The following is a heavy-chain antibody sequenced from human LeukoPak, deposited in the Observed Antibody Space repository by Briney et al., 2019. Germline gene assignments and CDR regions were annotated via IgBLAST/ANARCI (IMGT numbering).Heavy chain of an antibody. CDR1: GFTFDDYA. CDR3: AKDFCSGKRNSYYYMDV. J-gene: IGHJ6*03. V-gene: IGHV3-9*01. CDR2: ISWNSGSI. D-gene: IGHD3-10*02. Sequence: GGSLRLSCAASGFTFDDYAMHWVRQAPGKGLEWVSGISWNSGSIGYADSVKGRFTISRDNAKNSLFLQMNSLRSEDTALYYCAKDFCSGKRNSYYYMDVWGEGTTVTVSS.